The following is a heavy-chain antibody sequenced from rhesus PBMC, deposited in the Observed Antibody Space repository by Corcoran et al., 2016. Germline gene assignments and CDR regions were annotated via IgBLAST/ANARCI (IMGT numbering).Heavy chain of an antibody. CDR2: SREIGGTT. Sequence: DVQLVESGGGLVKPGGSLRLSCVASGFTFSSYVMHWVRQAPGKGLEWVSVSREIGGTTYYADSVKGRFTISRDNAKNSLFLQMNSLRAEDTAVYYCTRLRYGLDSWGQGVVVTVSS. CDR1: GFTFSSYV. D-gene: IGHD4-29*01. V-gene: IGHV3S26*01. CDR3: TRLRYGLDS. J-gene: IGHJ6*01.